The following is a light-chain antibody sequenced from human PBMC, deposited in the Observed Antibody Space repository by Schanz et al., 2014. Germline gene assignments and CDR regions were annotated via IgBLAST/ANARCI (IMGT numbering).Light chain of an antibody. V-gene: IGKV3-20*01. Sequence: EIVLTQSPGTLSLSPGERATLSCRASQSVSSSYLAWYQQKPGQAPRLLIYGASSRATGIPDRFSGSGSGTEFNLTISRLQSEDFAVYYCQQYNNWPSRTFGQGTKVEIK. J-gene: IGKJ1*01. CDR3: QQYNNWPSRT. CDR1: QSVSSSY. CDR2: GAS.